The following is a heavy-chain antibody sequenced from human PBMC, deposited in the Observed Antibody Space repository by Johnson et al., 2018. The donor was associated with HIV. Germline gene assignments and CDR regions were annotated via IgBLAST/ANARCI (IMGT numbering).Heavy chain of an antibody. CDR1: GFTFSSYA. CDR3: ARASDSYCSADCYGDGFQI. Sequence: QVQLVESGGGVVQPGRSLRLSCAASGFTFSSYAMHWVRQAPGKGLEWVAVISYDGSNKYYADSVKVRFTISRDNSKNTLYLQMNSLRAEDTAVYYCARASDSYCSADCYGDGFQISDQGTKVIVSS. CDR2: ISYDGSNK. J-gene: IGHJ3*02. V-gene: IGHV3-30*04. D-gene: IGHD2-21*02.